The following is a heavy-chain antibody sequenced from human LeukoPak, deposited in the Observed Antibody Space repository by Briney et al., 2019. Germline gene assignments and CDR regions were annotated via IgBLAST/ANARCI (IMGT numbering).Heavy chain of an antibody. D-gene: IGHD2-15*01. Sequence: SETLSLTCTVSGGSISGYYWSWNRQPAGKGLEYIGRIYSSGSTDLNPSLMSRVTMSVDTSKNQFYLKLSSVTAADTAIYYCARRSGVVAAGDAFDIWGRGTMVTVSS. CDR2: IYSSGST. CDR3: ARRSGVVAAGDAFDI. V-gene: IGHV4-4*07. CDR1: GGSISGYY. J-gene: IGHJ3*02.